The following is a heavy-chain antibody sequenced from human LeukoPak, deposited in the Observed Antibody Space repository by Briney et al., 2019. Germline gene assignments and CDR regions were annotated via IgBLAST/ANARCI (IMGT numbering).Heavy chain of an antibody. CDR2: IYYIGST. D-gene: IGHD3-22*01. J-gene: IGHJ4*02. V-gene: IGHV4-59*12. CDR3: ARRREDYYDSSGYYYSFDY. CDR1: GGSISSYY. Sequence: SETLSLTCTVSGGSISSYYWSWIRQPPGKGLEWIGYIYYIGSTNYNPSLKSRVTISVDTSKNQFSLKLSSVTAADTAVYYCARRREDYYDSSGYYYSFDYWGQGTLVTVSS.